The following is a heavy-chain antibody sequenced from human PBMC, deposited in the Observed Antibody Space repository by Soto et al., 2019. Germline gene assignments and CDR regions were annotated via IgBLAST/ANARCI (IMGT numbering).Heavy chain of an antibody. J-gene: IGHJ4*02. CDR2: ISGSDGKT. CDR3: ARWSYLDY. Sequence: GGSLRLSCAASGFSFGSYALSWVRQAPGKGLEWVSTISGSDGKTFYADSVKGRFPISRDTSQSTLYLQMNSLRADDTAMYYCARWSYLDYWGQGTRVTVSS. D-gene: IGHD3-3*01. V-gene: IGHV3-23*01. CDR1: GFSFGSYA.